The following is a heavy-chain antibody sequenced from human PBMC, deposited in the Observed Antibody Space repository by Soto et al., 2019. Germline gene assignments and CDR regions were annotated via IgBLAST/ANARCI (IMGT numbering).Heavy chain of an antibody. D-gene: IGHD2-2*01. CDR1: GHSIRSNTW. V-gene: IGHV4-28*01. Sequence: PSETLSLTCAVSGHSIRSNTWWGWIRQPPGKGLEWIGYVHHSGSTNYNPSLKSRVTISVDTSKNQFSLKLSSVTAADTAVYYCARGTHKSVVVPAATGGYNWFDPWGQGTLVTVSS. CDR3: ARGTHKSVVVPAATGGYNWFDP. CDR2: VHHSGST. J-gene: IGHJ5*02.